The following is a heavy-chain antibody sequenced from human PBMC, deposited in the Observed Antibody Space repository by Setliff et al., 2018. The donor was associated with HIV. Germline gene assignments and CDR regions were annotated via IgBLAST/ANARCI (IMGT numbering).Heavy chain of an antibody. CDR3: ARGLYNWNL. V-gene: IGHV1-69*05. CDR2: TMPISGTP. J-gene: IGHJ4*02. D-gene: IGHD1-20*01. CDR1: GGTFSSYA. Sequence: GASVKVSCKASGGTFSSYAIYWVRQAPGQGLEWMGGTMPISGTPNYAQKFQGRVTMTRDTSTNTVFMELISLTFHDTAVYYCARGLYNWNLWGQGTLVTVSS.